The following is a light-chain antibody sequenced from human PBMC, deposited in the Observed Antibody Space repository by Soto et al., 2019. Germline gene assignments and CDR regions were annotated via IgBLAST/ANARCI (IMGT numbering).Light chain of an antibody. V-gene: IGKV1D-16*01. Sequence: DIQMTQSPSAMSASVGDTVTITCRASQGISSWLAWYQQKPGKAPKLLIYAASSLQSGVPSRFSGSGSGTEFTLTISSLQPDDFATYYCQHYNSYSEAFGQGTKVDI. CDR3: QHYNSYSEA. CDR1: QGISSW. CDR2: AAS. J-gene: IGKJ1*01.